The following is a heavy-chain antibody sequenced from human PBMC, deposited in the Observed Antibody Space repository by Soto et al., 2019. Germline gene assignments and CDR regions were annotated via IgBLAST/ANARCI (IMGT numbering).Heavy chain of an antibody. CDR3: ARDNFPDYYGSGSYYNPLGAFDI. J-gene: IGHJ3*02. CDR1: GFTVSSNY. V-gene: IGHV3-66*01. D-gene: IGHD3-10*01. CDR2: IYSGGST. Sequence: PGGSLRLSCAASGFTVSSNYMSWVRQAPGKGLERVSVIYSGGSTYYADSVKGRFTISRDNSKNTLYLQMNSLRAEDTAVYYCARDNFPDYYGSGSYYNPLGAFDIWGQGTMVTVSS.